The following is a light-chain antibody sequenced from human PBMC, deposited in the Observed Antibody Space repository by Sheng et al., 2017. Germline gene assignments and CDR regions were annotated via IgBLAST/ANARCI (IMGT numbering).Light chain of an antibody. Sequence: AIQLTQSPSSLSASVGDRVTITCRASQAISSALAWYQQKPGKAPKLLIYDASSLESGVPSRFSGSGSGTDFTFTISSLQPEDIATYYCQQYDNLPRTFGQGTKLEI. CDR3: QQYDNLPRT. V-gene: IGKV1D-13*01. CDR2: DAS. CDR1: QAISSA. J-gene: IGKJ2*01.